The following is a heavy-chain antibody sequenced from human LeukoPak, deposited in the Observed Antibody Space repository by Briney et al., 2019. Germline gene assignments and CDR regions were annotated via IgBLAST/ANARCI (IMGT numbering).Heavy chain of an antibody. CDR3: ATGTTGNYGMDV. D-gene: IGHD1-26*01. J-gene: IGHJ6*02. CDR2: FDPEDGET. CDR1: GYTLTELS. V-gene: IGHV1-24*01. Sequence: ASVKVSCKVSGYTLTELSMHWVRQAPGKGLEWMGGFDPEDGETIYAQKFQGRVTMTEDTSTDTAYMELSSLRSEDTAVYYCATGTTGNYGMDVWGQGTTVTVSS.